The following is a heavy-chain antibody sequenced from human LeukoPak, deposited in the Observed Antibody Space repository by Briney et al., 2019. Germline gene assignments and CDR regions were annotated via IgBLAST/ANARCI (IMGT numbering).Heavy chain of an antibody. J-gene: IGHJ5*02. V-gene: IGHV3-9*01. CDR3: AKAGGEYWLYNDNWFDP. D-gene: IGHD3-16*01. Sequence: PGGSLRLSCAASGFTFNSAWMHWVRQAPGKGLEWVSGISWNSGSIGYADSVKGRFTISRDNAKNSLYLQMNSLRAEDTALYYCAKAGGEYWLYNDNWFDPWGQGTLVTVSS. CDR2: ISWNSGSI. CDR1: GFTFNSAW.